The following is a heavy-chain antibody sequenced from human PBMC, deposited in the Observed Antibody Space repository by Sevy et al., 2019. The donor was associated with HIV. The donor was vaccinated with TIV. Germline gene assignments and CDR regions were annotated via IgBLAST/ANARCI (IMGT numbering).Heavy chain of an antibody. Sequence: GGSLRLSCAASGFTFSSYVMSWVRQAPGKGLEWVSAISGSGGSTYYADSVKGRFTISRDNSKNTLYLQMNSLRAEDTAVYYCAKGRYSSSWYHDYWGQGTLVTVSS. CDR3: AKGRYSSSWYHDY. J-gene: IGHJ4*02. CDR2: ISGSGGST. D-gene: IGHD6-13*01. CDR1: GFTFSSYV. V-gene: IGHV3-23*01.